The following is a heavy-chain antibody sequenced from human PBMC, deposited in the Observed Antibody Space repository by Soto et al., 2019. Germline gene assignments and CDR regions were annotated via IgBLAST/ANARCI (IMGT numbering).Heavy chain of an antibody. Sequence: GGSLRLSCTDSGFSFNTYVMDWVRQAPGKGLEWVARILYDGSKEYYADPVKGRFTTSRDNSKDTLYLQMDRLRVEDTAVYFCAKGLALMADHWGQGTPVTVSS. CDR2: ILYDGSKE. CDR1: GFSFNTYV. D-gene: IGHD2-21*01. CDR3: AKGLALMADH. V-gene: IGHV3-30*18. J-gene: IGHJ4*02.